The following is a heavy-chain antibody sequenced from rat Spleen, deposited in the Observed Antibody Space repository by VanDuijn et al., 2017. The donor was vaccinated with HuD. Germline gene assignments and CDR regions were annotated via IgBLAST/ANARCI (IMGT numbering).Heavy chain of an antibody. V-gene: IGHV5-29*01. J-gene: IGHJ3*01. CDR1: GFTFSNYD. CDR2: ILYDDTNT. Sequence: EVQLVESDGGLVQPGRSLKLSCAASGFTFSNYDMAWVRQAPTKGLEWVATILYDDTNTFYRDSVKGRFTIFRDNAKSTLYLKMNSLRSEDTATYYCSRDNFDGTYYYGFAYWGQGTLVTVSS. D-gene: IGHD1-12*02. CDR3: SRDNFDGTYYYGFAY.